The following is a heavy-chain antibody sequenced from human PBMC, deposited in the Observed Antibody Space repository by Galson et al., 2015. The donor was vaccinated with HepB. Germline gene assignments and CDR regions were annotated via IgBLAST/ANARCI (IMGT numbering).Heavy chain of an antibody. CDR1: GFTVSSNY. V-gene: IGHV3-53*01. CDR3: ARDLVGAAAGTFDY. CDR2: IYSGGST. Sequence: SLRLSCAASGFTVSSNYMSWVRQAPGKGLEWVSVIYSGGSTYYADSVKGRFTISRDNSKNTLYLQMNSLRAEDTAVYYCARDLVGAAAGTFDYWGQGTLVTVSS. J-gene: IGHJ4*02. D-gene: IGHD6-13*01.